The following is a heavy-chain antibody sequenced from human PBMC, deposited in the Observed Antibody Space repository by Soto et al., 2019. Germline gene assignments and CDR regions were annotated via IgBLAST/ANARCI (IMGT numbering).Heavy chain of an antibody. J-gene: IGHJ6*02. CDR1: GGSISSYY. V-gene: IGHV4-59*01. CDR3: ARDGLTMVRGVMFGMDV. CDR2: IYYSGST. D-gene: IGHD3-10*01. Sequence: SETLSLTCTVSGGSISSYYWSWIRQPPGKGLEWIGYIYYSGSTNYNPSLKSRVTISVDTSKNQFSLKLSSVTAADTAVYYCARDGLTMVRGVMFGMDVWGQGATVTVSS.